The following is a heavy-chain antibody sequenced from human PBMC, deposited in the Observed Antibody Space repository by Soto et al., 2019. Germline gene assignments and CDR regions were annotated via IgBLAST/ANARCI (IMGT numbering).Heavy chain of an antibody. V-gene: IGHV1-18*01. J-gene: IGHJ6*02. CDR2: ISAYNGNT. D-gene: IGHD5-18*01. Sequence: QVPLVQSGAEVKKPGASVKVSCKASGYTFTRYGISWVRQAPGQGLEWVGWISAYNGNTNYAQKLQGRVTMTKDTSTSTVYMELRSLRSDDTAVYYCAGLDSDYDYYYAMDVWGQGTTVTVSS. CDR3: AGLDSDYDYYYAMDV. CDR1: GYTFTRYG.